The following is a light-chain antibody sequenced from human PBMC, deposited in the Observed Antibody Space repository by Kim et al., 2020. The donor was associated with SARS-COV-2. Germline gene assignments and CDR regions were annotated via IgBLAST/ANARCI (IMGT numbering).Light chain of an antibody. CDR2: EVS. V-gene: IGLV2-23*02. Sequence: TIACTDPRSDVGSSNPASWYHHHPGTAPTLMIYEVSSRPSGVSDRFSGSKSVNTASLTISGLQAEDEADYYCCSYAARITFVFGTGTKVTVL. CDR1: RSDVGSSNP. CDR3: CSYAARITFV. J-gene: IGLJ1*01.